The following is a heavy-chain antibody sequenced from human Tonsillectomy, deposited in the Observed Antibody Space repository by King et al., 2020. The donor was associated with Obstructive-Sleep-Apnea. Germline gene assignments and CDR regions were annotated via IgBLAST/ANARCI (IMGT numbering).Heavy chain of an antibody. D-gene: IGHD5-24*01. CDR3: ARDRVGRDGYNRFDY. J-gene: IGHJ4*02. CDR1: GGSINSYY. Sequence: VQLQESGPGLVKPSETLSLTCTVSGGSINSYYWSWIRQTPGKGLEWIGYISYSGSTTYNPSLTSRVTLSVDTSKNQFSLKLSSVTAADTAVYYCARDRVGRDGYNRFDYWGQGTLVTVSS. CDR2: ISYSGST. V-gene: IGHV4-59*01.